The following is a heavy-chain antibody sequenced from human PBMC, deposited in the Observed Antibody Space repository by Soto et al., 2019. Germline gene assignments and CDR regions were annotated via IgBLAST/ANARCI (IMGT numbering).Heavy chain of an antibody. V-gene: IGHV1-18*01. J-gene: IGHJ4*02. Sequence: ASVKVSCKASGYTFTSYGISWVRQAPGQGLEWMGWISAYNGNTNYAQKLQGRVTMTTDTSTSTAYMELRSLRSDDTAVYYCARDYYGSSGYYWGSDYWGQGTLVTVSS. CDR2: ISAYNGNT. D-gene: IGHD3-22*01. CDR1: GYTFTSYG. CDR3: ARDYYGSSGYYWGSDY.